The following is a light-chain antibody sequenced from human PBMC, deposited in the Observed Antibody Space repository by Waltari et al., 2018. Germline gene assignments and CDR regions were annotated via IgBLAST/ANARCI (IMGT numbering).Light chain of an antibody. CDR3: GAWDSSLSAVI. J-gene: IGLJ2*01. V-gene: IGLV1-51*01. CDR1: SSDIGENY. Sequence: QSVLTQPPSVSAAPGQKVTISCSGSSSDIGENYVSWFQQLPGTAPKLLIYDNNKRPAGIPDRVSGSKSGTSATRGITGLQTGDEADYYCGAWDSSLSAVIFGGGTKLTVL. CDR2: DNN.